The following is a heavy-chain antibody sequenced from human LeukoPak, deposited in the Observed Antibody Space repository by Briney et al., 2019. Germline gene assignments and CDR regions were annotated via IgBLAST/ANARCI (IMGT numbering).Heavy chain of an antibody. V-gene: IGHV3-30*04. CDR3: ARAPVLLWFRELDY. CDR1: GFTFSSYA. D-gene: IGHD3-10*01. CDR2: ISYDGSNK. Sequence: GRSLRLSCAASGFTFSSYAMHWVRQAPGKGLEWVAVISYDGSNKYYADSVKGRFTISRDNSRNTLYLQMNSLRAEDTAVYYCARAPVLLWFRELDYWGQGTLVTVSS. J-gene: IGHJ4*02.